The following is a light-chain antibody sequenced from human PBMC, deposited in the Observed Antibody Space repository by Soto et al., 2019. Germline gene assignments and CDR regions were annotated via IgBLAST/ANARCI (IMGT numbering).Light chain of an antibody. V-gene: IGKV3-11*01. CDR1: QSVSSY. CDR2: DAS. Sequence: EIVLTQSPATLSLSPGERATLSCRASQSVSSYLAWYQQKPGQAPRRLIYDASNRATGIPARFSGSGSGTDFTLTISSLEPEDFAVYYCQQRGNWPPITFGQGTRLEIK. CDR3: QQRGNWPPIT. J-gene: IGKJ5*01.